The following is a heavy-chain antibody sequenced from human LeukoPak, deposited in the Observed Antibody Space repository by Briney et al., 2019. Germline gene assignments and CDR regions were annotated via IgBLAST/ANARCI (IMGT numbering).Heavy chain of an antibody. D-gene: IGHD6-13*01. Sequence: SETLSLTCTVSGGSISNHYWTWIRQPPGKGLEWIGYISYSGSTNYNPSLRSRVTISIDTSNNQISLRLSPVTATDMAVYFCARLGYSVSWTDCWGQGILVTVSS. CDR3: ARLGYSVSWTDC. J-gene: IGHJ4*02. V-gene: IGHV4-59*08. CDR1: GGSISNHY. CDR2: ISYSGST.